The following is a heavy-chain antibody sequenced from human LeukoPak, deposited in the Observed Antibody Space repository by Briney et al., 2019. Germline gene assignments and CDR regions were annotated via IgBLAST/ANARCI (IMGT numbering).Heavy chain of an antibody. D-gene: IGHD5-18*01. CDR2: INHSGST. J-gene: IGHJ4*02. CDR3: ARDRGYSYRLYYFDY. CDR1: GGSFSGYY. Sequence: SETLSLTCAVYGGSFSGYYWSWIRQPPGKGLEWIGEINHSGSTNYNPSLKSRVTISVDTSKNQFSLKLSSVTAGDTAVYYCARDRGYSYRLYYFDYWGQGTLVTVSS. V-gene: IGHV4-34*01.